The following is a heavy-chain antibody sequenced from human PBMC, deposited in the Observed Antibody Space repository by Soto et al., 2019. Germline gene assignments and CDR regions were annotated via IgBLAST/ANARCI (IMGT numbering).Heavy chain of an antibody. V-gene: IGHV1-3*01. CDR1: GSTFTSYA. Sequence: ASVQGSFQASGSTFTSYAMHLVRQAPGQRLEWMGWINAGNGNTKYSQKFQGRVTITRDTSASTAYMELSSLRSEDTAVYYCARGLGLYYFDYWGQGTLVTVSS. CDR2: INAGNGNT. D-gene: IGHD1-26*01. J-gene: IGHJ4*02. CDR3: ARGLGLYYFDY.